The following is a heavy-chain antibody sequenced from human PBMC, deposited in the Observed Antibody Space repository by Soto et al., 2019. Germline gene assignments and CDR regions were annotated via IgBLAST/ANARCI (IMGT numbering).Heavy chain of an antibody. CDR2: IYYSGST. J-gene: IGHJ6*02. V-gene: IGHV4-30-4*01. Sequence: QVQLQESGPGLVKPSQTLSLTCTVSGGSISSGDYYWSWIRQPPGKGLEWIGYIYYSGSTYYNPSLKSRVTISVDTSKNQFSLKLSSVTAADTAVYYCARDRYRVVTAPNRNTGMDVWGQGTTVTVSS. CDR3: ARDRYRVVTAPNRNTGMDV. D-gene: IGHD2-21*02. CDR1: GGSISSGDYY.